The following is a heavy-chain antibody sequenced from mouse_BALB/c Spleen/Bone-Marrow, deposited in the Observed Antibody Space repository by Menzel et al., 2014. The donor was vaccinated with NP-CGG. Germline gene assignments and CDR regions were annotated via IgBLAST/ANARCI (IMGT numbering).Heavy chain of an antibody. Sequence: EVQLVESGGGLVQPGGSRKLSCAASGFTFSDYGMAWVRRAPGKGPEWVAFISNLAYSIYYADTVTGRFTISRENAKNTLYLEMGSLRSEDTAMYYCARDYYGSSYWYFDVWGAGTTVTVSS. D-gene: IGHD1-1*01. CDR3: ARDYYGSSYWYFDV. J-gene: IGHJ1*01. CDR2: ISNLAYSI. V-gene: IGHV5-15*02. CDR1: GFTFSDYG.